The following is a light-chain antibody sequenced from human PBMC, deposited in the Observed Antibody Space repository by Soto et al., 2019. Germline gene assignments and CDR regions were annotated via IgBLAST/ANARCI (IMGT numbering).Light chain of an antibody. J-gene: IGKJ5*01. Sequence: IVLTQAPANLSLSPRERATLSCRASQVVSTSYLAWYYQKPGQAPRLLIYATSRRATDIPDRFSGSGSGTDFTLTVSRLEPEDFTVFYCQQFGSSPYTFGQGTRLEIK. CDR3: QQFGSSPYT. CDR2: ATS. V-gene: IGKV3-20*01. CDR1: QVVSTSY.